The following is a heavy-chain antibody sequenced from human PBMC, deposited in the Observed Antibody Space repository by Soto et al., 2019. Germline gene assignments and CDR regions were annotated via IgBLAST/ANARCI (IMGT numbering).Heavy chain of an antibody. D-gene: IGHD1-26*01. V-gene: IGHV3-33*01. J-gene: IGHJ6*02. CDR2: IWYDGSNK. CDR1: GFTFSSYG. Sequence: GGSLRLSCAASGFTFSSYGMHWVRQAPGKGLEWVAVIWYDGSNKYYADSVKGRFTISRDNSKNTLYLQMNSLRAEDTAVYYCARDWSGGSYPHYESYYYYYGMDVWGQGTTVTVSS. CDR3: ARDWSGGSYPHYESYYYYYGMDV.